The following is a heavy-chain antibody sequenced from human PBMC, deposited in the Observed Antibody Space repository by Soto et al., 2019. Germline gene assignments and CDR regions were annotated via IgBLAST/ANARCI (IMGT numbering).Heavy chain of an antibody. V-gene: IGHV4-39*01. CDR3: ARLYSSSWYGDY. Sequence: QLQLQESGPGLVKPSETLSLTCTVSGGSISSSSYYWGWIRQPPGKGLEWIGSIYYSGSTHYNPSLKSRLTISVDTSKNHFSLRLSSVTAADTAVYYCARLYSSSWYGDYWGQGTLVTVSS. CDR2: IYYSGST. J-gene: IGHJ4*02. D-gene: IGHD6-13*01. CDR1: GGSISSSSYY.